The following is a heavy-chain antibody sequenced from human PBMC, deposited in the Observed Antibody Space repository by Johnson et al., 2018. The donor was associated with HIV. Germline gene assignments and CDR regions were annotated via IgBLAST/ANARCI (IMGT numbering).Heavy chain of an antibody. J-gene: IGHJ3*02. V-gene: IGHV3-66*01. CDR3: ARARDWNYGDI. D-gene: IGHD1-7*01. CDR2: IYSGGSP. CDR1: GFTFDDYG. Sequence: MQLVESGGGLVQPGRSLRLSCAASGFTFDDYGMSWVRQAPGKGLEWVSVIYSGGSPYYADSVKGRFTISRDNSKNTLYLQMNSLRAEDTAVYYCARARDWNYGDIWGQGTMVTVSS.